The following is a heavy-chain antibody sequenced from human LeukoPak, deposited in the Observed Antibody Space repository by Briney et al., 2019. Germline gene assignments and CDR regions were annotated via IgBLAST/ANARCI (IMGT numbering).Heavy chain of an antibody. CDR2: INPNSGGT. V-gene: IGHV1-2*02. D-gene: IGHD2-2*01. J-gene: IGHJ6*02. Sequence: ASVKVSCKASGYAFTGYYMHWVRPAPGQGLEWMGWINPNSGGTNYAQKFQGRVTMTRDTSISTAYMELSRLRSDDTAVYYCASTVVVPAHIYYYYYGMDVWGQGTTVTVSS. CDR1: GYAFTGYY. CDR3: ASTVVVPAHIYYYYYGMDV.